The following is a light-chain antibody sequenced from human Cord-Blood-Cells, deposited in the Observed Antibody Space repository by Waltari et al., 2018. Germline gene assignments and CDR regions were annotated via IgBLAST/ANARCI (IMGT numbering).Light chain of an antibody. Sequence: QSALTQPASVSGSPGQSITISCTGTSSDVGSYNIVSWYQQHPGKAPKLMIYEGSKRPSGVSNRFSGSKSGNTASLTISGLQAEDEADYYCCSYAGSSTPVFGGGTKLTVL. V-gene: IGLV2-23*01. J-gene: IGLJ3*02. CDR1: SSDVGSYNI. CDR3: CSYAGSSTPV. CDR2: EGS.